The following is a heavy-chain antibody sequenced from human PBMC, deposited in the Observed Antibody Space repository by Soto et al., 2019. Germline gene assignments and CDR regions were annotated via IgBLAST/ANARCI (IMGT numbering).Heavy chain of an antibody. Sequence: QLRLQESGSGLVKPSQTLSLTCAVSGGSISSGGYSWSWIRQPPGKGLEWIGYMYHSGSTYYNPSLKSRVTISIDRSKNQFSLKLSSVTAADTAVYYCAIVPDHWGQGILVTVSS. J-gene: IGHJ4*02. CDR2: MYHSGST. D-gene: IGHD2-2*01. CDR1: GGSISSGGYS. V-gene: IGHV4-30-2*01. CDR3: AIVPDH.